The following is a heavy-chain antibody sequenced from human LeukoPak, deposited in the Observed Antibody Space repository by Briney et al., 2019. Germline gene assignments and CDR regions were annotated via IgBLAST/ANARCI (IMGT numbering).Heavy chain of an antibody. Sequence: PSETLSLTCTVSGGSISSYYWSWIRQPPGKGLGWIGYIYYSGSTNYNPSLKSRGTISVDTSKNQFSLKLSSVSAAETAVYYCARGCSSTSCYMGNWFDPWGQGTLVTVSS. CDR3: ARGCSSTSCYMGNWFDP. V-gene: IGHV4-59*01. J-gene: IGHJ5*02. CDR1: GGSISSYY. CDR2: IYYSGST. D-gene: IGHD2-2*02.